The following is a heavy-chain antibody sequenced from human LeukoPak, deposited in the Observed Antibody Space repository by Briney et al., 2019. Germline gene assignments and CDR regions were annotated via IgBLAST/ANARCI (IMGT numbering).Heavy chain of an antibody. D-gene: IGHD1-7*01. CDR3: ARAGKLLGDNWFDP. CDR1: GGSISSGGYY. V-gene: IGHV4-31*03. Sequence: PSQTLSLTCTVSGGSISSGGYYWSWIRQHPGKGLEWIGYIYYSGSTYYNPSLKSRVTISVDTSKNQFSLKLSSVTAADTAVYYCARAGKLLGDNWFDPWGQGTLVTVSS. J-gene: IGHJ5*02. CDR2: IYYSGST.